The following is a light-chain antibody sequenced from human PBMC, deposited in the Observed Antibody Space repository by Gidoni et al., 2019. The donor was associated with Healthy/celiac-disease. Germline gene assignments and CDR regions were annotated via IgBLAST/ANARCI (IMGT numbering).Light chain of an antibody. J-gene: IGKJ1*01. CDR3: QQYNSYPTT. V-gene: IGKV1-5*03. CDR1: QSISSW. Sequence: DIQMTQSPSTLSASVGDRVTITCRASQSISSWLAWYQQKPGKAPKLLIYKASSLESGVPSRFSGSGSGTEFTLTISSLQPDDFATYYCQQYNSYPTTFGQXTKVEIK. CDR2: KAS.